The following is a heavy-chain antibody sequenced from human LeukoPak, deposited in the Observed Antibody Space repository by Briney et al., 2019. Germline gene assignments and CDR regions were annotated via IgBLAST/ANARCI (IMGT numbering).Heavy chain of an antibody. CDR2: IWYDGSNK. D-gene: IGHD1-14*01. Sequence: SGGSLRLSCAASGFTFSSYGMHWVRQAPGKGLEWVAVIWYDGSNKYYADSVKGRFTISRDNSKNTLYPQMNSLRAEDTAVYYCARDPLTRGYYYYGMDVWGKGTTVTVSS. J-gene: IGHJ6*04. CDR1: GFTFSSYG. V-gene: IGHV3-33*01. CDR3: ARDPLTRGYYYYGMDV.